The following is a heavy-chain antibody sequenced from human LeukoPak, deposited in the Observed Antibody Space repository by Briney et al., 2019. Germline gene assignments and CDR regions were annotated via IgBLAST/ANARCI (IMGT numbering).Heavy chain of an antibody. Sequence: SVKVSCTASGGTFSSYAISWVRQAPGQGLEWMGRIIPILGIANYAQKFQGRVTITADKSTSTAYMELSSLRSEDTAVYYCARDPNSSGYFGDYWGQGTLVTVSS. CDR2: IIPILGIA. V-gene: IGHV1-69*04. CDR1: GGTFSSYA. J-gene: IGHJ4*02. D-gene: IGHD3-22*01. CDR3: ARDPNSSGYFGDY.